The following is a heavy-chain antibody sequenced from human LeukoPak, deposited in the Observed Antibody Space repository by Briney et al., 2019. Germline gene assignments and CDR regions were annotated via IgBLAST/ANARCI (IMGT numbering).Heavy chain of an antibody. V-gene: IGHV3-7*01. D-gene: IGHD1-1*01. J-gene: IGHJ4*02. CDR3: ARDYNWNAKFDY. CDR1: GFTFSSHW. CDR2: IKQDGSEK. Sequence: GGSLRLSCAASGFTFSSHWMSWVRQAPGKGLEWVANIKQDGSEKYYVDSVKGRFTISRDNAKNSLYLQMNSLRAEDTAVYYCARDYNWNAKFDYWGQGTLVTVSS.